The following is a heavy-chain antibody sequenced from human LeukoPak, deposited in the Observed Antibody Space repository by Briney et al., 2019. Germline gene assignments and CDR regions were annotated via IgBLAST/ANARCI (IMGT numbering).Heavy chain of an antibody. CDR3: ASRQYCSGGSCYGLGDAFDI. J-gene: IGHJ3*02. D-gene: IGHD2-15*01. V-gene: IGHV4-61*02. CDR2: IYTSGST. CDR1: GVSISSGSYY. Sequence: SETLPLTCTVSGVSISSGSYYWSWIRQPAGKGLEWIGRIYTSGSTNYNPSLKSRVTISVDTSKNQFSLKLSSVTAADTAVYYCASRQYCSGGSCYGLGDAFDIWGQGTMVTVSS.